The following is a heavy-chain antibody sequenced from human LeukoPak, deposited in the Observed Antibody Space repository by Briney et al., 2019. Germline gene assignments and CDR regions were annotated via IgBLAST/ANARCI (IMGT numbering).Heavy chain of an antibody. Sequence: SVKVSCKASGGTFSSYAISWVRQAPGQELEWMGRIIPILGIANYAQKFQGRVTITADKSTSTAYMELSSLRSEDTAVYYCAREAVAVAGSDYWGQGTLVTVSS. V-gene: IGHV1-69*04. CDR1: GGTFSSYA. CDR2: IIPILGIA. D-gene: IGHD6-19*01. J-gene: IGHJ4*02. CDR3: AREAVAVAGSDY.